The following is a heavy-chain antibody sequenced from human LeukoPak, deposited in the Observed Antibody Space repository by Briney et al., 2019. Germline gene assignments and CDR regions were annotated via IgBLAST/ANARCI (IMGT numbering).Heavy chain of an antibody. CDR2: TRYDGSNR. CDR1: GFTFSNYG. J-gene: IGHJ4*02. V-gene: IGHV3-30*02. D-gene: IGHD3-22*01. CDR3: AKRMSYYDSSPADY. Sequence: GGSLRLSCAASGFTFSNYGMHWVRQAPGKGLEWVAFTRYDGSNRYYADSVKGRFTISRDNFKNTLYLQMNSLRADDTAIYYCAKRMSYYDSSPADYWGQGTLVTASS.